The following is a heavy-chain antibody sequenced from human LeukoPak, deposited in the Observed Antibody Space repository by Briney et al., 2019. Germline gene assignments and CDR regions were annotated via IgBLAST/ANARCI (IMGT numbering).Heavy chain of an antibody. V-gene: IGHV3-48*03. CDR2: ISSSGSTI. Sequence: PGWSLRLSCAASGFTFSSYDMNWVRQAPGKGLEWGSYISSSGSTIYYADSVKGRLTISRDNAKNSLYLQMSSLRAEDTAVYYCARVSSGSYYILDYWGQGTLVTVSS. CDR1: GFTFSSYD. CDR3: ARVSSGSYYILDY. D-gene: IGHD1-26*01. J-gene: IGHJ4*02.